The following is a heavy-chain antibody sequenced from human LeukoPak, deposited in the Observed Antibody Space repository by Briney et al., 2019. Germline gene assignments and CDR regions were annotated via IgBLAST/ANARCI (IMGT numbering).Heavy chain of an antibody. Sequence: GGSLRLSCAASGFSLSNYWMAWVRQAPGKGLEWVANIEEDGSDQHYVDSVRGRFTVSRDNAANSMYLQMSSLRPDDTAVYFCARSKDRSWPFDYWGQGTLVAVSS. CDR2: IEEDGSDQ. CDR3: ARSKDRSWPFDY. D-gene: IGHD4-11*01. CDR1: GFSLSNYW. V-gene: IGHV3-7*01. J-gene: IGHJ4*02.